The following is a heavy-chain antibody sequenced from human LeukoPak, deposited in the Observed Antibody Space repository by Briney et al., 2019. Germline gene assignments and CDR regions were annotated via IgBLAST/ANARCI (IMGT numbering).Heavy chain of an antibody. Sequence: GGSLRLSCTASGFSFTDFDMNWVRQAPGKGLEWVSHTTHSGITTHYADSVKGPFTISRDNSKSTLYLQMNSLRAEDTAVYYCAKPVTGSIFDYWGRGTLVTVSS. CDR1: GFSFTDFD. CDR3: AKPVTGSIFDY. J-gene: IGHJ4*02. V-gene: IGHV3-23*01. D-gene: IGHD6-19*01. CDR2: TTHSGITT.